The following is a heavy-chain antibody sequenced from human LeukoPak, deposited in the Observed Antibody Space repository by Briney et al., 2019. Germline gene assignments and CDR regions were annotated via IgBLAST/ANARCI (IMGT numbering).Heavy chain of an antibody. CDR1: GGSISSSSYY. J-gene: IGHJ4*02. CDR3: AGLVGRYSSGLYYYYFDY. Sequence: SETLSLTCTVSGGSISSSSYYWGWIRQSPGKGLEWIGEMYLSGTTHSNPSVKSRVTISIDKSKNQFFLNLSSVTAADTAVYYCAGLVGRYSSGLYYYYFDYWGQGTLVTVSS. D-gene: IGHD3-22*01. V-gene: IGHV4-39*07. CDR2: MYLSGTT.